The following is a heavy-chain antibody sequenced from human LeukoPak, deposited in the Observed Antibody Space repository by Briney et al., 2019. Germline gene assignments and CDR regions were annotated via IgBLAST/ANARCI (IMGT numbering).Heavy chain of an antibody. D-gene: IGHD6-19*01. CDR2: ISSSGSIK. J-gene: IGHJ4*02. V-gene: IGHV3-48*03. CDR1: GFAFNSYE. Sequence: GGSLRLSCIASGFAFNSYEMNWVRQAPGKGLEWVSYISSSGSIKHYADSVKGRFTISRDNAKNSLYLQMNSLRAEGTAVYYCARARYTSGWETLDYWGQGTLVTVSS. CDR3: ARARYTSGWETLDY.